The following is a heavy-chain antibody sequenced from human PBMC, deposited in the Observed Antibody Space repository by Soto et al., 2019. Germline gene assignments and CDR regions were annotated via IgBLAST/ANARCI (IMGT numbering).Heavy chain of an antibody. J-gene: IGHJ4*01. CDR3: VLMAGDY. CDR1: GFTFSSNS. D-gene: IGHD3-9*01. V-gene: IGHV3-23*04. CDR2: IGAGDDTT. Sequence: EVQSVESGGGVARPGGSLRLSCATSGFTFSSNSMNWVRQVPGKRLEWVSRIGAGDDTTYYTDSVEGRFTISRDDSKGTLYLQMNSLKVEDTAIYFCVLMAGDYWGQGTLVTVSS.